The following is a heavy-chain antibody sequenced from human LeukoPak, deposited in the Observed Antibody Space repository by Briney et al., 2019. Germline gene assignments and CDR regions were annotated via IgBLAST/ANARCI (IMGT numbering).Heavy chain of an antibody. J-gene: IGHJ3*02. V-gene: IGHV4-4*07. D-gene: IGHD3-22*01. CDR1: GGSISSYY. CDR2: IYTSAST. CDR3: ARDSPRDYYDSSGYYYYAFDI. Sequence: SETLSLTCTVSGGSISSYYWSWIRQPAGKGLEWIGRIYTSASTNYNPSLKSRVTMSVDTSTNQFSLKLSSVTAADTAVYYCARDSPRDYYDSSGYYYYAFDIWGQGTMVTVSS.